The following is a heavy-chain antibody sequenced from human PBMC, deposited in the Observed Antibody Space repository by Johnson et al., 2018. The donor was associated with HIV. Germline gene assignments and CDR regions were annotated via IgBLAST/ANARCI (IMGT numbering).Heavy chain of an antibody. Sequence: VQLVESGGGVVQPGGSLRLSCAASGFTFSSYAMYWVRQAPGKGLEYVSAISSKGGSTYYANSVKGRFTISRDNSKNTLYLQMNSLRAEDTAVYYCARGMARIAFDIWGQGTMVTVSS. CDR3: ARGMARIAFDI. J-gene: IGHJ3*02. CDR2: ISSKGGST. V-gene: IGHV3-64*01. CDR1: GFTFSSYA. D-gene: IGHD5-24*01.